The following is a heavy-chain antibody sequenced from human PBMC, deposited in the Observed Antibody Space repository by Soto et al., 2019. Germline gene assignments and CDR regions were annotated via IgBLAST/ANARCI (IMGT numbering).Heavy chain of an antibody. J-gene: IGHJ6*02. CDR3: AKAPPLWFGELLRPPQYGMDV. CDR1: GFTFRSYG. V-gene: IGHV3-30*18. D-gene: IGHD3-10*01. Sequence: PGGSLRLSCAASGFTFRSYGIHWGRQAPGKGLEWVAVISYDGSNKYYADSVKGRFTISRDNSKNTLYLQMNSLRAEDTAVYYCAKAPPLWFGELLRPPQYGMDVWGQGTTVTVSS. CDR2: ISYDGSNK.